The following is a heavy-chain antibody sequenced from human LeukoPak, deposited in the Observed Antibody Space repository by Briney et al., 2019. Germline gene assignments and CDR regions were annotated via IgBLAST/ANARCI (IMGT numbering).Heavy chain of an antibody. J-gene: IGHJ4*02. CDR2: INPNSGGT. Sequence: ASVKVSCKASGYTFSNYGITWVRQAPGQGLEWMGWINPNSGGTNYAQKFQGRVTMTRDTSISTAYMELSRLRSDDTAVYYCARGRGMSYSGYAYWGQGTLVTVSS. D-gene: IGHD5-12*01. CDR3: ARGRGMSYSGYAY. CDR1: GYTFSNYG. V-gene: IGHV1-2*02.